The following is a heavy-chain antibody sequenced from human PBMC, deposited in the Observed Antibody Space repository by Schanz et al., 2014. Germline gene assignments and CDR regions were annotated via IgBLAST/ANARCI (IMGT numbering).Heavy chain of an antibody. D-gene: IGHD2-21*01. CDR1: GFTFFGSFA. Sequence: EVQLLESGGGLVQPGGSLRLSCVASGFTFFGSFAMSWVRQAPGKGLEWVSGMSGSGSTADYADSVKGRFTISRDNSKNILTMQMSSLRAEDTALYYCTIGLLPVRALADVFDVWGQGTMVTDSP. J-gene: IGHJ3*01. CDR3: TIGLLPVRALADVFDV. V-gene: IGHV3-23*01. CDR2: MSGSGSTA.